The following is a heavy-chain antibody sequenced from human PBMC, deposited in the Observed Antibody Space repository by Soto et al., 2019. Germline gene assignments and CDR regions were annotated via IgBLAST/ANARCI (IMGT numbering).Heavy chain of an antibody. J-gene: IGHJ4*02. CDR1: GFIFSSYA. V-gene: IGHV3-23*01. D-gene: IGHD2-15*01. CDR2: ISGHGGDI. CDR3: AREDGGGPFDF. Sequence: EVQLLEFGGGLVRPGGSLRLSCAASGFIFSSYAMHWVRQAPGKGLEWVSGISGHGGDIHYADSVKGRFTISRDTATSTLYLPMDSLRADDTAVDYCAREDGGGPFDFWGQGTLVTVSS.